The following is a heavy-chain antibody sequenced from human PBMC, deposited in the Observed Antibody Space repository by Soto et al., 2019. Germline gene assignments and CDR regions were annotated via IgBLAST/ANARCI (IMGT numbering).Heavy chain of an antibody. J-gene: IGHJ4*02. D-gene: IGHD3-3*01. V-gene: IGHV3-73*01. CDR3: AKDQWFGVATPYFFDY. CDR2: IGSRGESYAT. CDR1: GFTFGASA. Sequence: XGSLRLSCAASGFTFGASALQWVRQASGKGLEWLGRIGSRGESYATTYDVSVKGRFTISRDDSKKTAYLQMNSLESEDTAVYYCAKDQWFGVATPYFFDYWGQGTLVTVSS.